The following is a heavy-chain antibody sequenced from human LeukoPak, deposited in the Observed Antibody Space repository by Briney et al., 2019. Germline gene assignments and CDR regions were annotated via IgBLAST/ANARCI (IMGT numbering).Heavy chain of an antibody. D-gene: IGHD6-13*01. V-gene: IGHV3-9*03. Sequence: GGSLRLSCAASGFTFDDYAMHWVRQAPGKGLEWVSGISWDSGSIGYADSVKGRFTISRDNAKNSLYLQMNSLRAEDMALYYCAKGGSSWQADAFDIWGQGTMVTVSS. CDR3: AKGGSSWQADAFDI. J-gene: IGHJ3*02. CDR1: GFTFDDYA. CDR2: ISWDSGSI.